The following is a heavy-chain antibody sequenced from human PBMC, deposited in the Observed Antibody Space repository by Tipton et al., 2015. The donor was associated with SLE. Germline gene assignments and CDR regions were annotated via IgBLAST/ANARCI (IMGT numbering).Heavy chain of an antibody. Sequence: GLVKPSETLSLTCTVSGGSISSSSYFWGWIRQPPGKGLEWLASVYYSGSTYYKPSLKSRVTISVDTSGNQFSLKLSSVTAADTAVYYCARERPPPNDFWSGYLFDYWGQGTLVTVSS. D-gene: IGHD3-3*01. V-gene: IGHV4-39*07. CDR2: VYYSGST. J-gene: IGHJ4*02. CDR3: ARERPPPNDFWSGYLFDY. CDR1: GGSISSSSYF.